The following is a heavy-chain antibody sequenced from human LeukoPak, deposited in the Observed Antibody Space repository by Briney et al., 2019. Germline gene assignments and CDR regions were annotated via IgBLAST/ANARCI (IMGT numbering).Heavy chain of an antibody. CDR3: ARSRVANGDYFLEDV. Sequence: ASVKVSCKASGYTFTGYYMHWVRQAPGQGLEWMGWINPNSGGTNYAQKFQGRVTMTRDTSISTAYMELSSLRSGDTAVYYCARSRVANGDYFLEDVWGQGTLVTVSS. CDR2: INPNSGGT. J-gene: IGHJ4*02. CDR1: GYTFTGYY. D-gene: IGHD4-17*01. V-gene: IGHV1-2*02.